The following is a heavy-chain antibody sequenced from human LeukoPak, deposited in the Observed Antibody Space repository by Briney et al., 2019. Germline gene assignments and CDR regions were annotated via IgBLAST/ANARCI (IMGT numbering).Heavy chain of an antibody. Sequence: GGSLRLSCAAAGFTFDDYAMHWVRQAPGKGLEGVSLISWDGASTYYADSVKGRFTMSRDNSKNSLYLQMNSLRAEDTAVYYCASHYDILTGYYSNFDYWGQGTLVTVSS. V-gene: IGHV3-43D*03. CDR1: GFTFDDYA. J-gene: IGHJ4*02. CDR3: ASHYDILTGYYSNFDY. CDR2: ISWDGAST. D-gene: IGHD3-9*01.